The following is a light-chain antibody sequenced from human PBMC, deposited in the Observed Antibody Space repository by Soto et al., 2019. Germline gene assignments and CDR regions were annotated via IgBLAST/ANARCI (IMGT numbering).Light chain of an antibody. CDR2: DSS. CDR1: QSIVSNF. CDR3: QHYKTWPLA. J-gene: IGKJ4*01. V-gene: IGKV3D-15*01. Sequence: EIVLTQSPGTLSLSPGETASLSCWASQSIVSNFLAWYQQRRGQPPRLLIYDSSRRASGIPARFSGSGSGTEFTLTISSLQSEDFAVYYCQHYKTWPLAFGGGTKVEIK.